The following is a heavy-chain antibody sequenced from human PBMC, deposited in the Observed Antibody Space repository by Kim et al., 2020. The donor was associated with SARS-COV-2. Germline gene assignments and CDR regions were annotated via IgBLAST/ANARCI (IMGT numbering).Heavy chain of an antibody. CDR3: ARVQFSSWYPTFFDY. D-gene: IGHD6-13*01. J-gene: IGHJ4*02. CDR2: ISAYNGNT. Sequence: ASVKVSCKASGYTFTSYGISWVRQAPGQGLEWMGWISAYNGNTNYAQKLQGRVTMTTDTSTSTAYMELRSLRSDDTAVYYCARVQFSSWYPTFFDYWGQGTLVTVSS. V-gene: IGHV1-18*04. CDR1: GYTFTSYG.